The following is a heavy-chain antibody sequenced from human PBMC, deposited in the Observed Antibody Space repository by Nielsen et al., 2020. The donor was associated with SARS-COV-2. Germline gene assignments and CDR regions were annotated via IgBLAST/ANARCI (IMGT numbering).Heavy chain of an antibody. CDR3: ASTAPGRGSFASFGADY. J-gene: IGHJ4*02. V-gene: IGHV1-69*13. Sequence: SVKVSCKASGDTFSSYAISWVRQAPGQGLEWMGGIIPIFGTANYAQKFQGRVTITADESTSTAYMELSSLRSEDTAVYYCASTAPGRGSFASFGADYWGQGTLVTVSS. CDR2: IIPIFGTA. CDR1: GDTFSSYA. D-gene: IGHD3-10*01.